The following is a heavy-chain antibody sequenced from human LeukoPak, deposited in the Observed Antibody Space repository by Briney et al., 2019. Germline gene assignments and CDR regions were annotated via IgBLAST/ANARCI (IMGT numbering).Heavy chain of an antibody. CDR3: AKDSIVVVPAAQDY. V-gene: IGHV3-23*01. CDR2: ISGSGGST. Sequence: GGSLRLSCAASGFTFSSYAMSWVRQAPGKGLEWVSAISGSGGSTYYADSVKGRFTISRDNSKNTLYLQMNSLRAEDMAVYYCAKDSIVVVPAAQDYWGQGTLVTVSS. D-gene: IGHD2-2*01. CDR1: GFTFSSYA. J-gene: IGHJ4*02.